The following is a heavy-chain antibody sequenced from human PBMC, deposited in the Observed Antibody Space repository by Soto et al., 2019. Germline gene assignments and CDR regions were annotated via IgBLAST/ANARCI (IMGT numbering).Heavy chain of an antibody. CDR1: GFTFSSYG. CDR3: SRDADYGDYEEGFDY. J-gene: IGHJ4*02. Sequence: GGSLRLSCAASGFTFSSYGMHWVRQAPGKGLEWVAVIWYDGSNKYYADSVKGRFTISRDNSKNTLYLQMNSLRAEDTAVYYCSRDADYGDYEEGFDYWGQGTLVTVSS. D-gene: IGHD4-17*01. CDR2: IWYDGSNK. V-gene: IGHV3-33*01.